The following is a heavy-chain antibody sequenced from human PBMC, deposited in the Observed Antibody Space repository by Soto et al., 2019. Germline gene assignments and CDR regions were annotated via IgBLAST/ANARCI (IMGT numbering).Heavy chain of an antibody. D-gene: IGHD6-13*01. J-gene: IGHJ4*02. Sequence: QAQVVQSGAEVSKHGSSVKLSCKASEGTFNSYAIAWVRQAPGQGLEWMGGIIPYYNTLNYAQKFQDRVTITADDSTNTVYMELSSLRSDDTAVYFCASGASRWYPYFFDSWAQGTLVTVSS. CDR2: IIPYYNTL. CDR3: ASGASRWYPYFFDS. V-gene: IGHV1-69*01. CDR1: EGTFNSYA.